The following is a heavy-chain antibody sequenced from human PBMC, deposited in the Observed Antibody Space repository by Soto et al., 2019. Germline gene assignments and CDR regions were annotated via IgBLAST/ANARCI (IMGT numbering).Heavy chain of an antibody. CDR2: INHSGST. V-gene: IGHV4-34*01. J-gene: IGHJ4*02. CDR1: GGSFSGYY. Sequence: SETLSLTCAVYGGSFSGYYWSWIRQPPGKGLEWIGEINHSGSTNYNPSLKSRVTISVDTSNNQFSLKLSSVTAADTALYYCARVMRTMFSNSRYCSSTSCSNAPFDYWGQGTLVTVAS. CDR3: ARVMRTMFSNSRYCSSTSCSNAPFDY. D-gene: IGHD2-2*01.